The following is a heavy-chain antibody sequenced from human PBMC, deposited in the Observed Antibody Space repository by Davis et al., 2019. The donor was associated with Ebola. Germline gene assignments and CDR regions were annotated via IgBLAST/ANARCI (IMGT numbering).Heavy chain of an antibody. D-gene: IGHD3-3*01. CDR2: ISAYNGNT. V-gene: IGHV1-18*01. Sequence: AASVKVSCKASGYTFTSYGISWVRQAPGQGLEWTGWISAYNGNTNYAQKLQGRVTMTTDTSTSTAYMELRSLRSDDTAVYYCAREKLGGSADYWGQGTLVTVSS. J-gene: IGHJ4*02. CDR3: AREKLGGSADY. CDR1: GYTFTSYG.